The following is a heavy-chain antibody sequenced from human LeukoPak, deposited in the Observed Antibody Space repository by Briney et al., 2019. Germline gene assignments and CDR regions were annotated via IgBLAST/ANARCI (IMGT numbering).Heavy chain of an antibody. CDR2: ISGSGGST. CDR1: GLTFSSYA. Sequence: GGSLRLSCAASGLTFSSYAMSWVRQAPGKGLEWVSAISGSGGSTYYADSVKGWFTISRDNSKNTLYLQMNSLRAEDTAVYYCAKDRAVYYDSSGYSIGYYFDYWGQGTLVTVSS. J-gene: IGHJ4*02. CDR3: AKDRAVYYDSSGYSIGYYFDY. D-gene: IGHD3-22*01. V-gene: IGHV3-23*01.